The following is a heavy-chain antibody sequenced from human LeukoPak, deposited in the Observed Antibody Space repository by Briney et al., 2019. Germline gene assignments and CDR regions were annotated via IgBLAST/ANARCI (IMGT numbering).Heavy chain of an antibody. Sequence: GGSLRLSCAASGFTFSSYGMHWVRQAPGKGLEWVAVIWNDGSNKYYADSVKGRFTISRDNSKNTLYLQMNSLRAEDTAVYYCAREPSAAARMDVWGQGTTVTVSS. CDR3: AREPSAAARMDV. J-gene: IGHJ6*02. V-gene: IGHV3-33*01. D-gene: IGHD6-13*01. CDR2: IWNDGSNK. CDR1: GFTFSSYG.